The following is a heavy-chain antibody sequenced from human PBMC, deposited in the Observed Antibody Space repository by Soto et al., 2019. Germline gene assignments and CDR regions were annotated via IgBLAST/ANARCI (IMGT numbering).Heavy chain of an antibody. Sequence: SVKVSCKASGGTFSSYAISWVRQAPGQGLEWMGGIIPIFGTANYAQKFQGRVTITADESTSTAYMELSSLRSEDTAVYYCARDGLSDGYNLPYYYYGMDVWGQGTTVTVSS. CDR2: IIPIFGTA. CDR1: GGTFSSYA. CDR3: ARDGLSDGYNLPYYYYGMDV. D-gene: IGHD2-21*01. V-gene: IGHV1-69*13. J-gene: IGHJ6*02.